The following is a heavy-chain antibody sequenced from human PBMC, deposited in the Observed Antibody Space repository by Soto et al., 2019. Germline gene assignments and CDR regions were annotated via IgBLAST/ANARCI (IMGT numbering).Heavy chain of an antibody. V-gene: IGHV4-39*01. J-gene: IGHJ6*02. CDR3: ARSGGYYPLYYYGMDV. CDR2: IYYSGST. D-gene: IGHD1-26*01. CDR1: GGSISSSSYY. Sequence: PSETLSLTCTVSGGSISSSSYYWGWIRQPPGKGLEWIGSIYYSGSTYYNPSLKSRVTISVDTSKNQFSLKLSSVTAADTAVYYCARSGGYYPLYYYGMDVWGQGTTVTVSS.